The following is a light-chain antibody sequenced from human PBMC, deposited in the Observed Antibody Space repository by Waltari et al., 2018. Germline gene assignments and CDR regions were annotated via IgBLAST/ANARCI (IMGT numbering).Light chain of an antibody. CDR3: QQRRTWPSIT. V-gene: IGKV3-11*01. CDR2: DAS. CDR1: QSVGGN. J-gene: IGKJ5*01. Sequence: EIVLTQSPANLSLSPGQRGTLSCRASQSVGGNLAWYQQKPGQAPRLLIYDASNRATGIPARFSGSGSGTDFTLTISSLEPEDFAVYYCQQRRTWPSITFGQGTRLEI.